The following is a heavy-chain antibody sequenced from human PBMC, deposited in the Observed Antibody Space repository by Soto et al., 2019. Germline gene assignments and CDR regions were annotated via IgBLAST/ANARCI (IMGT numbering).Heavy chain of an antibody. CDR2: IHHSGST. CDR1: GGSINTYY. V-gene: IGHV4-59*01. CDR3: ARGNTMIVVYSSRAGYYYGMDV. D-gene: IGHD3-22*01. J-gene: IGHJ6*02. Sequence: PSETLSLTCAVSGGSINTYYWSWVRQPPGKGLEWIGNIHHSGSTNYNPSLNSRVTISIDTSKNKLSLWLNSVTAADTAVYYCARGNTMIVVYSSRAGYYYGMDVWGQGTTVTVSS.